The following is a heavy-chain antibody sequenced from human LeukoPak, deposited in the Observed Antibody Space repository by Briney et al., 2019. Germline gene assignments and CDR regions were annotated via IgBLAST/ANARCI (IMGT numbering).Heavy chain of an antibody. D-gene: IGHD3-3*01. CDR3: ARDDGITIFGVVTGAWFDP. CDR2: INPSGGST. CDR1: GYTFTSYY. J-gene: IGHJ5*02. Sequence: ASVKVSCKASGYTFTSYYMHWVRQAPGQGLEWMGIINPSGGSTSYAQKFQGRVTLTRDTSTSTVYMELSSLRSEGTAVYYCARDDGITIFGVVTGAWFDPWGQGTLVTVSS. V-gene: IGHV1-46*01.